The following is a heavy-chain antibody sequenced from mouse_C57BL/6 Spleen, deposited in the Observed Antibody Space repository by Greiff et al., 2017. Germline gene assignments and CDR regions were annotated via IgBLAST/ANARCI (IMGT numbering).Heavy chain of an antibody. J-gene: IGHJ2*01. CDR1: GYTFTSYW. V-gene: IGHV1-64*01. Sequence: QVLLQQPGAELVKPAASVTLSCKASGYTFTSYWMHWVKQRPGQGLEWIGMIHPNSGSTNYNEKFKSKATLTVDKSSSTAYMQLSSLTSEDSAVYYCARKGMTTGLDYWGQGTTLTVSS. CDR2: IHPNSGST. CDR3: ARKGMTTGLDY. D-gene: IGHD1-1*01.